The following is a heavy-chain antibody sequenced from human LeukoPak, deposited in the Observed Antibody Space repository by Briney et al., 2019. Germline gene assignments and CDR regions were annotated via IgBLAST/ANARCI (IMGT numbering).Heavy chain of an antibody. CDR3: ARDPYDFWSGYWEGYYYGMDV. J-gene: IGHJ6*02. V-gene: IGHV1-8*01. Sequence: ASVKVSCKASGYTFTSYDINWVRQATGQGLEWMGWMNPNSGNTGYAQKFQGRVTMTRNTSISTAYMELSSLRSEDTAVYYCARDPYDFWSGYWEGYYYGMDVWGQGTTVTASS. D-gene: IGHD3-3*01. CDR2: MNPNSGNT. CDR1: GYTFTSYD.